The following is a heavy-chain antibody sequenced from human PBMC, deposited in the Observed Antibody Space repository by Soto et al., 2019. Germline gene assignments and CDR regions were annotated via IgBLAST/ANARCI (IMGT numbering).Heavy chain of an antibody. Sequence: SETLSLTCTVSGGSISSSSYYWGWIRQPPGKGLEWIGSIYYSGGTYYNPSLKSRVTISVDTSKNQFSLKLSSVTAADTAVYYCASLGVVVPAAQHDYYYYYGMDVWGQGTTVTVSS. J-gene: IGHJ6*02. CDR1: GGSISSSSYY. V-gene: IGHV4-39*01. CDR2: IYYSGGT. D-gene: IGHD2-2*01. CDR3: ASLGVVVPAAQHDYYYYYGMDV.